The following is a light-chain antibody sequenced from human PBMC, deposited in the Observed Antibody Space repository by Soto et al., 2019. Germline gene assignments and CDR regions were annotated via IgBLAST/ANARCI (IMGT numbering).Light chain of an antibody. J-gene: IGKJ5*01. CDR2: GAS. CDR3: QQYNNWIT. Sequence: EIVMTQSPATLSVSPGERVTLSCRASQNVRSNLAWYQQKPGQSTRLLIYGASTRATGFPAKFSGSGSGAEFTLTISSLQSEDFAVYYCQQYNNWITFGQGTRLEIK. CDR1: QNVRSN. V-gene: IGKV3-15*01.